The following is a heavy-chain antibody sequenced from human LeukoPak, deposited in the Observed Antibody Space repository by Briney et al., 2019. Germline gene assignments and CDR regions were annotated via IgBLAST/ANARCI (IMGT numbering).Heavy chain of an antibody. CDR2: IRYDGSNK. CDR1: GFTFSSYG. J-gene: IGHJ4*02. CDR3: AKDHSDIVVVPAAMMDGYFDY. Sequence: GGSLRLSCAASGFTFSSYGRHWVRQAPGKGLEWVAFIRYDGSNKYYADSVKGRFTISRDNSKNTLYLQMNSLRAEDTAVYYCAKDHSDIVVVPAAMMDGYFDYSGQGTLVTVSS. V-gene: IGHV3-30*02. D-gene: IGHD2-2*01.